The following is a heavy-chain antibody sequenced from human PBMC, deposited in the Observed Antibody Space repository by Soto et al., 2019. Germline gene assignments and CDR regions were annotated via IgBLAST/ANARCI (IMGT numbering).Heavy chain of an antibody. CDR1: GFTFSSYW. Sequence: EVQLVESGGGLVQPGGSLRLSCAASGFTFSSYWMSWVRQAPGKGLEWVANIKQDGSEKYYVDSVKGRFTISRDNAKNSLYLQMNSLRAEDTAVYYCARAAVPTYYYYYMDVWGKGTTVTVSS. D-gene: IGHD4-17*01. CDR2: IKQDGSEK. J-gene: IGHJ6*03. V-gene: IGHV3-7*04. CDR3: ARAAVPTYYYYYMDV.